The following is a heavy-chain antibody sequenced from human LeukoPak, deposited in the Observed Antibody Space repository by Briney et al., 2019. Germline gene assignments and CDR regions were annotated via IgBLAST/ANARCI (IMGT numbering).Heavy chain of an antibody. CDR2: ISYDGSNK. J-gene: IGHJ4*02. V-gene: IGHV3-30*04. CDR3: ARVDGSAYFDY. Sequence: SGRSLRLSCAASGFTFSSYAMHWVRQAPGKGLEWVAVISYDGSNKYYADSVKGRFTISRDNSKNTLYLQMNSLSAEDRAVYYCARVDGSAYFDYWGQGTLVTVSS. D-gene: IGHD3-10*01. CDR1: GFTFSSYA.